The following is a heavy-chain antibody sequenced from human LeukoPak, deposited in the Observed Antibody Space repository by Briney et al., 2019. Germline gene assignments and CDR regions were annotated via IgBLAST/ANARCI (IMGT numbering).Heavy chain of an antibody. CDR1: GGSFSGYY. J-gene: IGHJ4*02. CDR3: ARVVTRGGNDY. Sequence: SETLSLTCAVYGGSFSGYYWGWMRQPPGKGLEWIGTIHHSGSTYYNPSLKSRVTISVDTSKNQFSLKMSSVTAADTAVYHCARVVTRGGNDYWGQGTLVTVSS. CDR2: IHHSGST. V-gene: IGHV4-34*01. D-gene: IGHD3-10*01.